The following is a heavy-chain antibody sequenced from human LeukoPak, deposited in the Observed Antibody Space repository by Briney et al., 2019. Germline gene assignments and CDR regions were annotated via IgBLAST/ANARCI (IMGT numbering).Heavy chain of an antibody. CDR2: IRSKAYGGTT. D-gene: IGHD2-2*01. Sequence: GRSLRLSCTAYGFIFGDHAMSWVRQAPGKGLEWVGFIRSKAYGGTTEYAASVKGRFTISRDDSKSIAYLQMNSLETEDTALYYCTRGPILLWMHNGMDVWGQGTTVTVSS. CDR3: TRGPILLWMHNGMDV. V-gene: IGHV3-49*04. J-gene: IGHJ6*02. CDR1: GFIFGDHA.